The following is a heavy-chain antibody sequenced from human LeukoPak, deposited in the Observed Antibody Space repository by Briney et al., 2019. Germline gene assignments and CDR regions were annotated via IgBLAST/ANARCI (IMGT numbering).Heavy chain of an antibody. CDR2: INPNSGGT. J-gene: IGHJ4*02. Sequence: GASVKVSCKTSGYTFSDYYMHWVRQAPGQGLEWMGWINPNSGGTNYAQKFQGRVTMTRDTSISTAYMELSRLRSDDTAVYYCARDGSGADYWGQGTLVTVSS. CDR3: ARDGSGADY. V-gene: IGHV1-2*02. CDR1: GYTFSDYY. D-gene: IGHD2-15*01.